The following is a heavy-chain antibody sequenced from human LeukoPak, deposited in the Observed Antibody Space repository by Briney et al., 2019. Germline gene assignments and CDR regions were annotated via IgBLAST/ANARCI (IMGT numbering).Heavy chain of an antibody. CDR3: ARVVPGTGFFY. V-gene: IGHV3-21*01. Sequence: GGSLRLSCAASGFTFSSYSMNRVRQAPGKGLEWVSSISSTSSHIYYADSVRGRFTISRDNAKNSLYLQMNSLRAEDTAVYYCARVVPGTGFFYWGQGTLVTVSS. D-gene: IGHD2-8*02. CDR1: GFTFSSYS. CDR2: ISSTSSHI. J-gene: IGHJ4*01.